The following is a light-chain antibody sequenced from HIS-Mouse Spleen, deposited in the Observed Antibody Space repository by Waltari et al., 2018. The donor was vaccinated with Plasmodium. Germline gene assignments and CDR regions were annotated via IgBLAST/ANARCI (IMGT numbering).Light chain of an antibody. CDR3: QQSYSTPGT. V-gene: IGKV1-39*01. Sequence: DIQMTQSPPSLSASLGDRVTITCRASQSISSYLNWYQQKPGKAPKLLIYAASSLQSGVPSRFSGSGSGTDFTLTISSLQPEDFATYYCQQSYSTPGTFGGGTKVEIK. CDR2: AAS. CDR1: QSISSY. J-gene: IGKJ4*01.